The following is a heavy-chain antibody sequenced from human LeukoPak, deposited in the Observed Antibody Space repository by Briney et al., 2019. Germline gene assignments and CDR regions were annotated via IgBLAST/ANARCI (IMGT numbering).Heavy chain of an antibody. D-gene: IGHD1-26*01. CDR1: GDSVSNDNYF. CDR2: IYHSGDT. V-gene: IGHV4-30-4*08. CDR3: ARGRGSYYDAFDI. Sequence: SETLSLTCSVSGDSVSNDNYFWSWIRQPPGRGPEWIGYIYHSGDTYYNPSLKSRVSLSIDTPKNQFSLQLSSVTAADTAVYYCARGRGSYYDAFDIWGQGTMVTVSS. J-gene: IGHJ3*02.